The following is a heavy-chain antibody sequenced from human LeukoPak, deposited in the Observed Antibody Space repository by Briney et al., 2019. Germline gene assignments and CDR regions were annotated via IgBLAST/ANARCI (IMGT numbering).Heavy chain of an antibody. D-gene: IGHD1-26*01. V-gene: IGHV3-30-3*01. CDR2: ISYDGSNK. Sequence: PGGSLRLSCAASGFTFSSYAMHWVRQAPGKGLKWVAVISYDGSNKYYADSVKGRFTISRDNSKNTLYLQMNSLRAEDTAVYYCASVGAPPLDYWGQGTLVTVSS. CDR3: ASVGAPPLDY. CDR1: GFTFSSYA. J-gene: IGHJ4*02.